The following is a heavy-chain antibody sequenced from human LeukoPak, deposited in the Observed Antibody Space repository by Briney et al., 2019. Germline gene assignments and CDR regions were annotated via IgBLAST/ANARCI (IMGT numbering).Heavy chain of an antibody. D-gene: IGHD1-26*01. Sequence: KTSQTLSLTCDVSGYSISRSYYWGWIRQPPGKGLEWIGSIYHSGSTYYNPSLKSRVTISVDTSKNQFSLKLSSVTAADTAVYYCARDSRASGIFDYWGQGTLVTVSS. V-gene: IGHV4-38-2*02. J-gene: IGHJ4*02. CDR3: ARDSRASGIFDY. CDR2: IYHSGST. CDR1: GYSISRSYY.